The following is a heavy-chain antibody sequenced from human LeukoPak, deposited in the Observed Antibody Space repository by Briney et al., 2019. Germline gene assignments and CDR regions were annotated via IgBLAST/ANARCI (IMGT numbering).Heavy chain of an antibody. V-gene: IGHV4-59*01. D-gene: IGHD6-19*01. CDR3: AGHSSGWYKGYFDY. CDR2: IYYRGST. Sequence: SETLSLTCAVSGDSISSYYWSWIRQPPGKGLEWIGYIYYRGSTNNNPSLKSRVTISVDTSKSQFSLKLSSVTAADTAVYYCAGHSSGWYKGYFDYWGQGTLVTVSS. CDR1: GDSISSYY. J-gene: IGHJ4*02.